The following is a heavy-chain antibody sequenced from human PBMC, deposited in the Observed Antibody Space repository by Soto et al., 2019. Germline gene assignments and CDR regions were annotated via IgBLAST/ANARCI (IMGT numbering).Heavy chain of an antibody. D-gene: IGHD1-20*01. CDR3: ASKLIIEYNYELDV. CDR2: ISTNSRYI. CDR1: GFIFSSYR. Sequence: SLRLSCAASGFIFSSYRMNWVRQAPGKGLEWISSISTNSRYISYADSVEGRFTVSRDNSNNSLYLQMDNLRAEDTAVYYCASKLIIEYNYELDVWGPGTMVTVSS. V-gene: IGHV3-21*01. J-gene: IGHJ6*02.